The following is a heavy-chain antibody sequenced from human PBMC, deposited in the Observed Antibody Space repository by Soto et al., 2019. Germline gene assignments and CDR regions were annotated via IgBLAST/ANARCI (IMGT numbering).Heavy chain of an antibody. Sequence: SMEVSCKASGYTFASYGISWVRQAPGQGLEWMGRIIPILGIANYAQKFQGRVTITADKSTSTAYMELSSLRSEDTAVYYCTRVATAQRVYDIWGQGTMVTVSS. V-gene: IGHV1-69*04. J-gene: IGHJ3*02. CDR2: IIPILGIA. D-gene: IGHD6-25*01. CDR1: GYTFASYG. CDR3: TRVATAQRVYDI.